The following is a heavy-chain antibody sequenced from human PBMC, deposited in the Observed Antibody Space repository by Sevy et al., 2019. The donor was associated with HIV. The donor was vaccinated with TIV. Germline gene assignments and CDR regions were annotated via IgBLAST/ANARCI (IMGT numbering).Heavy chain of an antibody. V-gene: IGHV3-23*01. CDR1: GFTFSSYA. CDR2: ISGSGGST. CDR3: AKTCLSSGYSSGWTGVYYFDY. D-gene: IGHD6-19*01. J-gene: IGHJ4*02. Sequence: GGSLRLSCAASGFTFSSYAMSWVRQAPGKGLEWVSAISGSGGSTYYADSVKGRFTISRDNSKNTLYLQMNSLRAEDTAVYYCAKTCLSSGYSSGWTGVYYFDYWGQGTLVTVSS.